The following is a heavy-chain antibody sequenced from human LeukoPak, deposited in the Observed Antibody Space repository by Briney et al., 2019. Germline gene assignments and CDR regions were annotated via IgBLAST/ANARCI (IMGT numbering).Heavy chain of an antibody. V-gene: IGHV3-9*01. CDR1: GFTFDDYA. D-gene: IGHD6-13*01. CDR2: ISWNSGSI. CDR3: AKDNSVAAAGIDY. J-gene: IGHJ4*02. Sequence: PGGSLRLSCAASGFTFDDYAMHWVRQAPGKGLEWVSGISWNSGSIGYADSVKGRFTISRDNAKNSLYLQMNSLRAEDTALYYCAKDNSVAAAGIDYWGQGTLVTVSS.